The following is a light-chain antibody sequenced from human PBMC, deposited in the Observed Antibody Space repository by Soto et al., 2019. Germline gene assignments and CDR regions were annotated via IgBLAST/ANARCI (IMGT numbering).Light chain of an antibody. CDR1: NSDVGGYTS. V-gene: IGLV2-8*01. CDR2: EVT. Sequence: QSALTQPPSASGSPGQSVTISCTGTNSDVGGYTSVSWYQRHPGKGPKLMIYEVTKRPSGVPDRFSGSKFGNTASLTVSGLKAEDEADYYCRSYAGYNKFVVFGGGTKLTAL. J-gene: IGLJ2*01. CDR3: RSYAGYNKFVV.